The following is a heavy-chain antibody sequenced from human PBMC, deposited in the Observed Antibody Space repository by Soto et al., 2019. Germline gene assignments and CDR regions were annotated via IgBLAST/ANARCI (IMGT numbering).Heavy chain of an antibody. V-gene: IGHV4-34*01. CDR2: INHSGST. J-gene: IGHJ6*02. CDR3: ARGPAHLRPGYGMDV. D-gene: IGHD1-1*01. CDR1: GGSFSGYY. Sequence: SETLSLTCAVYGGSFSGYYWSWIRQPPGKGLEWIGEINHSGSTNYNPSLKSRVTISVDTSKNQFSLKLSSVTAADTAVYYCARGPAHLRPGYGMDVWGQGTTVT.